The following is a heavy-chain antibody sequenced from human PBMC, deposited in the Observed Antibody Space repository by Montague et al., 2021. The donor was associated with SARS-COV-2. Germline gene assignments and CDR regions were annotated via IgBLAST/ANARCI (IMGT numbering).Heavy chain of an antibody. CDR2: IFYTGSA. D-gene: IGHD3-10*01. J-gene: IGHJ4*02. Sequence: SETLSLTCTVSSDSVSSGYYFWTWMRQPPGKGLEWIGYIFYTGSANSNPSLKIRVTISVDTSNNQLSLKLKSMSAADTAVYYCSRVGNYLGVYWGQGILVTVSS. CDR3: SRVGNYLGVY. CDR1: SDSVSSGYYF. V-gene: IGHV4-61*01.